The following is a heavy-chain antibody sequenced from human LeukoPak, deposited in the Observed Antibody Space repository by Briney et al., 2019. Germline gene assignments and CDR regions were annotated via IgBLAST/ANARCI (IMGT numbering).Heavy chain of an antibody. D-gene: IGHD3-10*01. CDR1: GFTFSSYG. CDR2: ISYDGSNK. V-gene: IGHV3-30*03. J-gene: IGHJ4*02. CDR3: AVYGSGSYYTTTFDY. Sequence: PGRSLRLSCAASGFTFSSYGMHWVRQAPGKGLEWVAVISYDGSNKYYADSVKGRFTISRDNSKNTLYLQMNSLRAEDTAVYYCAVYGSGSYYTTTFDYWGQGTLVTVSS.